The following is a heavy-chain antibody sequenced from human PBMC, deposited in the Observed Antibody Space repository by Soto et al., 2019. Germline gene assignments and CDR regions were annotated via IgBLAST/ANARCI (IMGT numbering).Heavy chain of an antibody. D-gene: IGHD1-26*01. CDR3: ARDLHSGSYYGAFDI. Sequence: LRLSCAASGFTVSSNYMSWVRQAPGKGLEWVSVIYSGGSTYYADSVKGRFTISRDNSKNTLYLQMNSLRAEDTAVYYCARDLHSGSYYGAFDIWGQGTMVTVSS. CDR1: GFTVSSNY. J-gene: IGHJ3*02. V-gene: IGHV3-53*01. CDR2: IYSGGST.